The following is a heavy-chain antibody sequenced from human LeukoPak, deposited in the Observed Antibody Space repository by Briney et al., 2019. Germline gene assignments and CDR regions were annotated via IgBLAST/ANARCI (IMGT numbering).Heavy chain of an antibody. D-gene: IGHD2-2*02. V-gene: IGHV1-18*01. Sequence: ASVKVSCRASGYTFTSYGISWVRQAPGQGLEWMGWISAYNGNTNYAQKLQGRVTMTTDTSTSTAYMELRSLKSDDTAVYYCARDCSTTSCYTSRWGQGTLVTVSS. J-gene: IGHJ4*02. CDR1: GYTFTSYG. CDR2: ISAYNGNT. CDR3: ARDCSTTSCYTSR.